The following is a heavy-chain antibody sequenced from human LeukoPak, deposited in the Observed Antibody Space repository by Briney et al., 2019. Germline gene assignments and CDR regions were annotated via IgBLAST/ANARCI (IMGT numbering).Heavy chain of an antibody. CDR3: ARGDPHADL. CDR1: GFDLSTYE. V-gene: IGHV3-48*03. J-gene: IGHJ5*02. Sequence: GGSLRLSCAASGFDLSTYEMNWVRQAPGKGLEWIADITISGHTKNYADSVKGRFTISRDNARTSLYLQMNSLRVEDTGVYYCARGDPHADLWGQLTMVTVSS. CDR2: ITISGHTK.